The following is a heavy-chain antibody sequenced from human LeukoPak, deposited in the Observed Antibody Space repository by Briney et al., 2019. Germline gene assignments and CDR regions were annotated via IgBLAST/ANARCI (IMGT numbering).Heavy chain of an antibody. J-gene: IGHJ4*02. V-gene: IGHV1-18*01. CDR1: GGTFSSYA. D-gene: IGHD2-2*01. Sequence: ASVKVSCKASGGTFSSYAISWVRQAPGQGLEWMGWISAYNGNTNYAQKLQGRVTMTTDTSTSTAYMELRSLRSDDTAVYYCARVTAVVPAAPYYFDYWGQGTLVTVSS. CDR2: ISAYNGNT. CDR3: ARVTAVVPAAPYYFDY.